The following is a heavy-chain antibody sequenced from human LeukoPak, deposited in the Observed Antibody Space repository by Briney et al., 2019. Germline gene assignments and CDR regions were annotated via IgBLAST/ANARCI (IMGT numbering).Heavy chain of an antibody. CDR1: GYTFTGYY. CDR3: TRAKRVIFDY. D-gene: IGHD1-1*01. CDR2: INPNSGAT. Sequence: ASVKVSCKASGYTFTGYYMHWVRQAPGQGLEWMGWINPNSGATLYAQKFQGRVTMTRDTSINTAYMELSSLRSDDTAVYYCTRAKRVIFDYWGQGTLVTAYS. J-gene: IGHJ4*02. V-gene: IGHV1-2*02.